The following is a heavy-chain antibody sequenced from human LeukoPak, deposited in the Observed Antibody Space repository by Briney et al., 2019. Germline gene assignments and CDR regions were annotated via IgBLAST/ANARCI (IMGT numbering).Heavy chain of an antibody. CDR1: GGSISSYY. V-gene: IGHV4-4*07. CDR3: ARGRLDRVLYRRYGDV. J-gene: IGHJ6*02. D-gene: IGHD2-8*02. Sequence: PSETLSLTCTVSGGSISSYYWSWIRQPAGKGLECIGRNYTSGSTNYNPSLKSRVTISVDTSKNQFSLKLSSVTAADTAVYYCARGRLDRVLYRRYGDVWGQGTTVTVSS. CDR2: NYTSGST.